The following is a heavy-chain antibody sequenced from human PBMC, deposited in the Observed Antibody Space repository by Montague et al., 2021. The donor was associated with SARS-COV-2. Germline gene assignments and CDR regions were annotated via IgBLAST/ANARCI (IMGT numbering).Heavy chain of an antibody. J-gene: IGHJ4*02. V-gene: IGHV4-34*01. CDR3: ARGRVEITMMAVVFTGGIYYFGY. D-gene: IGHD3-22*01. CDR1: GGPFSGDGSFSGYY. CDR2: INHTGSS. Sequence: SETLSLTCAVYGGPFSGDGSFSGYYWTWIRQTPGKGLEWIGEINHTGSSNYNPSFKSRVIMSVDTSKNQFSLKLKSVTAADTVVYYCARGRVEITMMAVVFTGGIYYFGYWGRGTLVIVSS.